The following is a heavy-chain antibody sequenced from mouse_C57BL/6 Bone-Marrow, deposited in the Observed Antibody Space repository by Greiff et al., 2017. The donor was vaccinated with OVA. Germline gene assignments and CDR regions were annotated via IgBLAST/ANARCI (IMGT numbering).Heavy chain of an antibody. CDR2: FYPGSGSI. V-gene: IGHV1-62-2*01. Sequence: VQVVESGAELVKPGASVKLSCKASGYTFTEYTIHWVKQRSGQGLEWIGWFYPGSGSIKYNEKFKDKATLTADKSSSTVYMELSRLTSEDSAVYFCARHEEGVAYYSNYSLFAYWGQGTTLTVSS. J-gene: IGHJ2*01. CDR3: ARHEEGVAYYSNYSLFAY. CDR1: GYTFTEYT. D-gene: IGHD2-5*01.